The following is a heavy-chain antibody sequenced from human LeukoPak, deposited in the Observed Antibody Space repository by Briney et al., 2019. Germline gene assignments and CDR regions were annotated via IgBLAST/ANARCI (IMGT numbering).Heavy chain of an antibody. Sequence: SETLSLTCAVYGGSFSGYYWSWVRQPPGKGLEWIGEINHSGSTNYNPSLKRRLTIAVDTSKNQFSLKLSSVTAADTAVYYCARGHPSYYYYMDVWGKGPTVTVSS. V-gene: IGHV4-34*01. CDR3: ARGHPSYYYYMDV. CDR1: GGSFSGYY. CDR2: INHSGST. J-gene: IGHJ6*03.